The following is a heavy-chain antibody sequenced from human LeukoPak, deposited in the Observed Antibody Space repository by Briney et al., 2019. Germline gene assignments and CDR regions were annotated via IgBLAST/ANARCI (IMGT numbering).Heavy chain of an antibody. D-gene: IGHD3-22*01. Sequence: SETLSLTCTVSGGSISSYYWSWIRQPPGKGLEWIGYIYYSGSTNYSPSLKSRVTISVDTSKNQFSLKLSSVTAADTAVYHCARSDSSGMYYFDYWGQGTLVTVSS. J-gene: IGHJ4*02. CDR2: IYYSGST. CDR3: ARSDSSGMYYFDY. CDR1: GGSISSYY. V-gene: IGHV4-59*08.